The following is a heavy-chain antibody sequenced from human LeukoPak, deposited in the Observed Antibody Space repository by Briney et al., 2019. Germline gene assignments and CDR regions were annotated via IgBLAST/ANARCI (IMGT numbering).Heavy chain of an antibody. Sequence: GGSLRLSCAASGFTVSSNEMSWVRRAPGKGLEWVAFIRYDGSNKYYADSVKGRFTISRDNSKNTLYLQMNSLKIEDTAVYYCTTDSPLYSGNYYEVPWGQGTLVTVSS. CDR1: GFTVSSNE. V-gene: IGHV3-30*02. J-gene: IGHJ5*02. CDR3: TTDSPLYSGNYYEVP. D-gene: IGHD1-26*01. CDR2: IRYDGSNK.